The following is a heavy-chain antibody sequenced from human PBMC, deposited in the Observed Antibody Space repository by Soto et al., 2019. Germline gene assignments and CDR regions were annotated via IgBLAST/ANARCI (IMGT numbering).Heavy chain of an antibody. CDR1: RGAFGDYW. CDR3: ARELDGIDV. V-gene: IGHV3-74*01. J-gene: IGHJ6*02. Sequence: GGSLRLSCEASRGAFGDYWMHWVRQAPGEGPVWVSRINRDANDIIYADSVKGRFTISRDNAKNSLYLQMNSLRVEDTAIYYCARELDGIDVWGQGTTVTVSS. CDR2: INRDANDI.